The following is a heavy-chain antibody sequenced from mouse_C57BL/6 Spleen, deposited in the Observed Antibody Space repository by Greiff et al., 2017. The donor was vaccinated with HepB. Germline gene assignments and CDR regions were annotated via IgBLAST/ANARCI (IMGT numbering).Heavy chain of an antibody. Sequence: EVKLMESGGGLVQPGGSLSLSCAASGFTFTDYYMSWVRQPPGRALEWLGFIRNKANGYTTEYSASVKGRFTISSDNSQSILYLQMNALRAEDSATYYCARYYYGSSYFDYWGQGTTLTVSS. V-gene: IGHV7-3*01. CDR2: IRNKANGYTT. D-gene: IGHD1-1*01. CDR3: ARYYYGSSYFDY. J-gene: IGHJ2*01. CDR1: GFTFTDYY.